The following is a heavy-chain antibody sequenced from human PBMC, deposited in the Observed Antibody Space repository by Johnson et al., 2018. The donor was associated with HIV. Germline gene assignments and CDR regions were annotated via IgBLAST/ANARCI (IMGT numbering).Heavy chain of an antibody. J-gene: IGHJ3*02. CDR3: ARGPIADDAFDI. CDR1: GFTFSSYA. V-gene: IGHV3-30-3*01. Sequence: VESGGGVVQPGRSLRLSCAASGFTFSSYAMHWVRQAPGKGLEWVAVISYDGSNKYYADSVKGRFTISRDNSKNTLYLQMNSLRAEDTAVYFCARGPIADDAFDIWGQGTMVTVSS. CDR2: ISYDGSNK. D-gene: IGHD3-16*02.